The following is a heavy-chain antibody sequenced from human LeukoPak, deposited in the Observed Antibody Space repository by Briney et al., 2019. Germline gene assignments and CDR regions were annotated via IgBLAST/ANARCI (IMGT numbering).Heavy chain of an antibody. CDR2: IYYSGST. CDR3: ARHNTSCYYFDY. D-gene: IGHD2-2*01. CDR1: GGSISSYY. J-gene: IGHJ4*02. Sequence: SETLSLTCTVSGGSISSYYWSWIRQPPGKGLEWIGTIYYSGSTHYNPSLKSRVTISVDTSKNQFSLKLSSVTAADTAVYYCARHNTSCYYFDYWGQGTLVTVSS. V-gene: IGHV4-39*01.